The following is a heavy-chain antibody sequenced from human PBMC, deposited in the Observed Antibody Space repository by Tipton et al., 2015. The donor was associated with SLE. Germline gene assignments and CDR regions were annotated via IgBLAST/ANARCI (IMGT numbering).Heavy chain of an antibody. CDR3: VRSYQGMD. Sequence: TLSLTCTVSGGSISSGGYYWSWIRQHPGKGLEWIGYIFHTGSTFYNPSLKSRLSISVDTSRNQFSLSLMSVTAADTAVYYCVRSYQGMDWGQGTLVTVSS. CDR1: GGSISSGGYY. CDR2: IFHTGST. J-gene: IGHJ4*02. D-gene: IGHD3-16*01. V-gene: IGHV4-31*03.